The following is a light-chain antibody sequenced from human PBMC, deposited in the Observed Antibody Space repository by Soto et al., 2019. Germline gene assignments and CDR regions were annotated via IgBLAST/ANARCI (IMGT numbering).Light chain of an antibody. CDR2: DVS. CDR1: SSDVGGYNY. J-gene: IGLJ1*01. Sequence: QSALTQPASVSGSPGQSITISCTGTSSDVGGYNYVSWYQQHPGKVPKLMIYDVSNRPSGVSNRFSGYKSGNTASLTISGLQAEDEADYYCSSYTSSSTLYVFGTGTKLTVL. CDR3: SSYTSSSTLYV. V-gene: IGLV2-14*01.